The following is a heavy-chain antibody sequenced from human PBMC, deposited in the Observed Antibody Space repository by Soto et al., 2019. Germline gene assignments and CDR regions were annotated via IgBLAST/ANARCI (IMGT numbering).Heavy chain of an antibody. CDR2: ISYDGSNK. Sequence: GGSLRLSCAASGFTFSSYGMHWVRQAPGKGLEWVAVISYDGSNKYYADSVKGRFTISRDNSKNTLYLQMNSLRAEDTAVYYCAKGRNTYYYDSSGYYGDAFDIWGQGTMVTVSS. CDR3: AKGRNTYYYDSSGYYGDAFDI. D-gene: IGHD3-22*01. CDR1: GFTFSSYG. V-gene: IGHV3-30*18. J-gene: IGHJ3*02.